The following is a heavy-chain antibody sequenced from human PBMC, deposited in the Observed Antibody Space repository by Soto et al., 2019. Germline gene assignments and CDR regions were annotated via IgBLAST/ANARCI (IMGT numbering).Heavy chain of an antibody. D-gene: IGHD3-10*01. CDR1: GYTFTSFG. CDR3: ARDRALLDAVTGY. V-gene: IGHV1-18*01. CDR2: IGAYNGNT. Sequence: GSVKVSCKASGYTFTSFGINWGRQAPVQGLEWMGWIGAYNGNTKYAQKFQGRIIMTTDTSTSTTYMDLRSLRSDDTAVYYCARDRALLDAVTGYWGQGTLVTVSS. J-gene: IGHJ4*02.